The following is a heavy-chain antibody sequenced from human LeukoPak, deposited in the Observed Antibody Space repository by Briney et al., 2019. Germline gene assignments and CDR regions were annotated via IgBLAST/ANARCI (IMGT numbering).Heavy chain of an antibody. CDR2: IRFDATIK. Sequence: GGSLRLSCAASGFRFSDYGIHRVRQAPGTGLEWVAFIRFDATIKYYTDSVKGRFTISRDNSKNTVYFQMNSLRPEDTAVYYCARADYYFFMDVWGKGTTVTVSS. CDR1: GFRFSDYG. V-gene: IGHV3-30*02. J-gene: IGHJ6*03. D-gene: IGHD6-19*01. CDR3: ARADYYFFMDV.